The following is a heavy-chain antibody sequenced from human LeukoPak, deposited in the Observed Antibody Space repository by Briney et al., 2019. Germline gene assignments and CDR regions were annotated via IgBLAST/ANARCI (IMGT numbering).Heavy chain of an antibody. CDR3: ARAVGDFWSGYYAWFDP. Sequence: ASVKVSCKASGYTFTSYGISWVRQAPGQGLEWMGWISAYNGNTNYAQKLQGRVTMTTDTSTSTAYMELRSLRSDDTAVYYRARAVGDFWSGYYAWFDPWGQGTLVTVSS. D-gene: IGHD3-3*01. CDR1: GYTFTSYG. J-gene: IGHJ5*02. V-gene: IGHV1-18*01. CDR2: ISAYNGNT.